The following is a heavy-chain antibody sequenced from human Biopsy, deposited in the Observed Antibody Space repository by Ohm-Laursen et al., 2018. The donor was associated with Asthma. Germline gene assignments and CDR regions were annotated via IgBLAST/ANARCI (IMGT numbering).Heavy chain of an antibody. CDR2: ILSDGGEP. Sequence: SLRLSCAASGFTFRHYALHWVRQAPGKGLEWVAFILSDGGEPSYADSVKGRFSISRDNSKSTVYLQMNSLRAGDTAVYYCARTFHFWSPYHAEHYQLWGQGTLVTVSS. V-gene: IGHV3-33*01. D-gene: IGHD3-3*02. CDR3: ARTFHFWSPYHAEHYQL. CDR1: GFTFRHYA. J-gene: IGHJ1*01.